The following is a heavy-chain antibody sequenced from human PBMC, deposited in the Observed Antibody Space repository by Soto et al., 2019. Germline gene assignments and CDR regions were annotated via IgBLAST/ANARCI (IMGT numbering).Heavy chain of an antibody. CDR1: GGSLSNYG. CDR2: IIPVVGTP. Sequence: QVQLVQAGAEVKKPGSSVKVSCKASGGSLSNYGISWVLQSPGQGLEWVGAIIPVVGTPNYAQKFQDRGTITADEYTTTVYMEVRSLTSEDTAVYYSAAADATKIGVTTYDDMDVWGQGTTVTVTS. J-gene: IGHJ6*02. CDR3: AAADATKIGVTTYDDMDV. V-gene: IGHV1-69*12. D-gene: IGHD4-17*01.